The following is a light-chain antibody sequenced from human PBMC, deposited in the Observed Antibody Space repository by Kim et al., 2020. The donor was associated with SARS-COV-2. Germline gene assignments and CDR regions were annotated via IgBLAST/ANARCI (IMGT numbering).Light chain of an antibody. CDR2: RTN. CDR3: LLYADGALV. V-gene: IGLV7-43*01. J-gene: IGLJ2*01. CDR1: TGSVTRGYY. Sequence: PGGTVTLTCASSTGSVTRGYYPNWFQQKPGQAPRALIYRTNNKHSWTPARFSGSLLGGKAALTVSGVQPEDEAEYHCLLYADGALVFGGGTQLTVL.